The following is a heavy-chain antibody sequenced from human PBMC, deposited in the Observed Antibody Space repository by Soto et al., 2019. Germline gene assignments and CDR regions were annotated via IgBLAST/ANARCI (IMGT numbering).Heavy chain of an antibody. Sequence: EVQLSESGGGLVQPGGSLRLSCAASGFTFSRYGMSWVRQAPGKGLEWVSAITGSGDSTYYADSVKGRFTISRDSSNNTVYLQMNSFRADDTAGYYCVKLRLELLYLDSWGLGALVIVSS. CDR2: ITGSGDST. V-gene: IGHV3-23*01. J-gene: IGHJ4*02. CDR1: GFTFSRYG. CDR3: VKLRLELLYLDS. D-gene: IGHD1-7*01.